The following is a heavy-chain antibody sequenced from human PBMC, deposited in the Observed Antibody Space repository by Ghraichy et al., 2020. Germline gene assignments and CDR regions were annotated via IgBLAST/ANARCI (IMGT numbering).Heavy chain of an antibody. Sequence: SETLSLTCTVSGGSISSYFWVWIRKPPGKALEWIGYIYHSGSTKYNPSLRSRLTIEVDSSRNQFSLNLNSVTAADTAVYHCAGARGPWDAFDMWGQGTNVTVSS. D-gene: IGHD3/OR15-3a*01. V-gene: IGHV4-59*13. J-gene: IGHJ3*02. CDR1: GGSISSYF. CDR3: AGARGPWDAFDM. CDR2: IYHSGST.